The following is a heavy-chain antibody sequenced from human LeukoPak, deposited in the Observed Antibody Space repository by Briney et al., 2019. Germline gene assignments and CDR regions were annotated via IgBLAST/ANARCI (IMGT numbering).Heavy chain of an antibody. CDR2: IYHSGST. CDR1: GYSISSGYY. J-gene: IGHJ5*02. CDR3: ARTYYDILTGYS. D-gene: IGHD3-9*01. V-gene: IGHV4-38-2*02. Sequence: SETLSLTCTVSGYSISSGYYWGWIRQHPGKGLEWIGSIYHSGSTYYNPSLKSRVTISVDTSKNQFSLKLSSVTAADTAVYYCARTYYDILTGYSWGQGTLVTVSS.